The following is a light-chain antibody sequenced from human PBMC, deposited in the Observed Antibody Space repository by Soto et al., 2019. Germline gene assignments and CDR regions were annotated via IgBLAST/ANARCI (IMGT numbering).Light chain of an antibody. CDR1: QSISSW. J-gene: IGKJ1*01. CDR3: QQYNSYWT. Sequence: DIQMTQSPSTLSAPAGDRVTITCRASQSISSWLAWYQHKPGKAPKLLIYDASNLDSGVPSRFSGSGSGTEFSLTISNLQPDDCATYYCQQYNSYWTFGQGTKVDIK. V-gene: IGKV1-5*01. CDR2: DAS.